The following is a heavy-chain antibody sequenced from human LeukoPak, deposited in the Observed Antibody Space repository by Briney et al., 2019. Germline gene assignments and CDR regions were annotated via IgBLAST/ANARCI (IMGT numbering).Heavy chain of an antibody. D-gene: IGHD3-10*01. CDR1: GGSFSGYY. Sequence: PSETLSLTCAVYGGSFSGYYWSWIRQPPGKGLEWIGEINHSGSTNYNPSLKSRVTISVDTSKNQFSLKLSSVTAADTAVYYCARAGFGSYYYGSGSKLDYWGQGTLVTVSS. CDR2: INHSGST. V-gene: IGHV4-34*01. CDR3: ARAGFGSYYYGSGSKLDY. J-gene: IGHJ4*02.